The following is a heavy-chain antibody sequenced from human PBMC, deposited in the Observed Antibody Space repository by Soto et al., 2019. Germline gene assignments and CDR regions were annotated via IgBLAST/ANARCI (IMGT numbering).Heavy chain of an antibody. CDR2: IRFYNDHT. D-gene: IGHD6-19*01. CDR3: ARYNSGCWPYGMDV. V-gene: IGHV1-18*01. J-gene: IGHJ6*02. CDR1: GYTFINHG. Sequence: QAQLVQSGAEVKKPGATVKVSGKASGYTFINHGISWVQHSPGHELARRGGIRFYNDHTNYAPKYQGRVTMTTDSSTSTAHRELRSLRSEDTAVYYCARYNSGCWPYGMDVWGQGTTVTVSS.